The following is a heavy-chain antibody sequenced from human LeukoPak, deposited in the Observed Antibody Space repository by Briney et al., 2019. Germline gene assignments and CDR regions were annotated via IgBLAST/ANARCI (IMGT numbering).Heavy chain of an antibody. CDR1: GYTFTGYY. J-gene: IGHJ4*02. CDR3: ARDRSAGSYYFDY. V-gene: IGHV1-2*02. CDR2: INPNGGGP. Sequence: ASVKVSCKASGYTFTGYYIHWVRQAPGQGLEWMGWINPNGGGPNYAQKFQGRVTMTRDTSISTAYMELSRLRSDDTAVYYCARDRSAGSYYFDYWGQGTLVTVSS. D-gene: IGHD2-15*01.